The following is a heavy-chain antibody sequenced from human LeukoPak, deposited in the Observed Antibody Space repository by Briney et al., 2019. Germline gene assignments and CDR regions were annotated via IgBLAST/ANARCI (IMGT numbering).Heavy chain of an antibody. CDR3: ARHRTVTTTLYFDY. CDR1: GFTFSSYSMN. V-gene: IGHV4-39*01. Sequence: GSLRLSCAASGFTFSSYSMNWVRQPPGKGLEWIGSIYYSGSTYYNPSLKSRVTISVDTSKNQFSLKLSSVTAADTAVYYCARHRTVTTTLYFDYWGQGTLVTVSS. CDR2: IYYSGST. J-gene: IGHJ4*02. D-gene: IGHD4-17*01.